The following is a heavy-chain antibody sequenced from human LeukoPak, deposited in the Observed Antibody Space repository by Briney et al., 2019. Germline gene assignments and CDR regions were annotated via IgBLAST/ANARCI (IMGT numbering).Heavy chain of an antibody. Sequence: PGGSLRLSCAASGFTFSSYGMHWVRQAPGKGLEWVAVIWYGGSNKYYADSVKGRFTISRDNSKNTLYLQMNSLRAEDTAVYYCAKDRASGSGSYSYRGFDYWGQGTLVTVSS. CDR2: IWYGGSNK. V-gene: IGHV3-33*06. J-gene: IGHJ4*02. D-gene: IGHD6-19*01. CDR1: GFTFSSYG. CDR3: AKDRASGSGSYSYRGFDY.